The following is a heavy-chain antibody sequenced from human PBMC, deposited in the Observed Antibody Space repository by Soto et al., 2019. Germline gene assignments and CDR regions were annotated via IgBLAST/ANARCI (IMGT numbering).Heavy chain of an antibody. CDR3: AGLEGFVYRGSWFDP. CDR1: GYTFTSYA. Sequence: QVQLVQSGAEEKKPGASVKVSCKASGYTFTSYAMHWVRQAPGQRLEWMGWINAGHGNTKYSQKFQGRVTITRDTSASTAYMELSSLRSEDTAVYYCAGLEGFVYRGSWFDPWGQGTLVTVSS. D-gene: IGHD4-4*01. J-gene: IGHJ5*02. V-gene: IGHV1-3*05. CDR2: INAGHGNT.